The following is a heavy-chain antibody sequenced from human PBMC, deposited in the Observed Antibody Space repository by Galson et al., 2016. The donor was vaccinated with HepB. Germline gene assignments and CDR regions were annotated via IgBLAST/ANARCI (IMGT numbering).Heavy chain of an antibody. CDR1: GFTVSDNY. CDR3: ARGKSHKSNSYDGMDV. V-gene: IGHV3-11*01. Sequence: SLRLSCAASGFTVSDNYMSWVRQAPGKGLEWVSYISSSSTTMYYADSVEGRFTISRDNAKRSLDLQLNSLRVEDTAVYYCARGKSHKSNSYDGMDVWGQGTTVTVSS. J-gene: IGHJ6*02. CDR2: ISSSSTTM. D-gene: IGHD3-3*01.